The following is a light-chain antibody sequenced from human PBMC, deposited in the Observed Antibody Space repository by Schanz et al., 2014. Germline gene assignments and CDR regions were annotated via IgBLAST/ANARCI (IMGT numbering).Light chain of an antibody. Sequence: QSALTQPASVSGSPGRSITLSCTGTSSDIGGYNYVSWYQQHPGKAPKLIIYDVSNRPSGVSNRFSGAKSGNTASLTISGLQAEDEADYYCSSYTSSSTLVVFGGGTKLTVL. CDR1: SSDIGGYNY. J-gene: IGLJ2*01. CDR3: SSYTSSSTLVV. V-gene: IGLV2-14*03. CDR2: DVS.